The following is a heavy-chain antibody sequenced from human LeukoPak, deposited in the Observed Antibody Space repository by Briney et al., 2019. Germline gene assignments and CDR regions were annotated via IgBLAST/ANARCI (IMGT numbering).Heavy chain of an antibody. J-gene: IGHJ4*02. CDR1: GFTFSIYG. D-gene: IGHD3-9*01. Sequence: PGGSLRLSRAASGFTFSIYGMSWVRQAPGRGLEWVSSISGSGGTTHYADSVKGRFTISRDNSKNTLYVQMNSLRAEDTAVYYCVKAYYDILTGYFDYWGQGTLVTVSS. CDR3: VKAYYDILTGYFDY. CDR2: ISGSGGTT. V-gene: IGHV3-23*01.